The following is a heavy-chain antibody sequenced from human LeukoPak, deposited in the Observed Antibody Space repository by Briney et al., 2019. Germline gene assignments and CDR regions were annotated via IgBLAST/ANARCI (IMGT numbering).Heavy chain of an antibody. D-gene: IGHD3-3*01. CDR1: HDSISGGDFY. CDR2: IYARGIT. CDR3: ARLRFLDLYWFDP. Sequence: PSETLSLTCTVSHDSISGGDFYWNWIRQPAGKGLEWIGRIYARGITLYSPSLESRVTISLDTSKNQFSLKLSSVTAADTAVYYCARLRFLDLYWFDPWGQGTLVTVSS. J-gene: IGHJ5*02. V-gene: IGHV4-61*02.